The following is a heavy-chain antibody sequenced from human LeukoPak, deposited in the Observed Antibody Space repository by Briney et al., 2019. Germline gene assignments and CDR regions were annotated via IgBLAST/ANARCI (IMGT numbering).Heavy chain of an antibody. CDR1: GFTFNNYA. V-gene: IGHV3-23*01. Sequence: GGSLRLSCAASGFTFNNYAMSWARQAPGKGLQWVSVISGSGGNTYYPESVKGRFTISRDNSKNTLYLQMNSLRAEDTATYYCERDGYWTSTSCYAGIDYWGQGTLVTVSS. CDR2: ISGSGGNT. CDR3: ERDGYWTSTSCYAGIDY. D-gene: IGHD2-2*03. J-gene: IGHJ4*02.